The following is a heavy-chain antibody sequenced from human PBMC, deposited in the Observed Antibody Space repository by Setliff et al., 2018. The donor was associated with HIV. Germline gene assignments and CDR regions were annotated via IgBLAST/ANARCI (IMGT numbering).Heavy chain of an antibody. J-gene: IGHJ1*01. CDR3: ARGGITGSYGYFQQ. V-gene: IGHV1-18*01. D-gene: IGHD1-20*01. CDR1: GYTFISYS. CDR2: VAPNSGRT. Sequence: ASVKVSCKASGYTFISYSISWVRQAPGQGLEWMGWVAPNSGRTNYAQDFQDRVTMTTDTSSNTAYMELKSLRSDDTAVYYCARGGITGSYGYFQQWGQGTLVPSPQ.